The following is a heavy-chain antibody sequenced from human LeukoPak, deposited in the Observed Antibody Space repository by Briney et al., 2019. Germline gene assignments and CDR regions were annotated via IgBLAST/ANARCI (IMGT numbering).Heavy chain of an antibody. CDR1: GFTFSSYS. J-gene: IGHJ3*02. D-gene: IGHD4-17*01. CDR3: AKAGFGDYGIDAFDI. CDR2: ISSSSSTI. Sequence: GGSLRLSCAASGFTFSSYSMNWVRQAPGKGLEWVSYISSSSSTIYYADSVKGRFTICRDNSKNTLYLQMNSLRAEDTAVYYCAKAGFGDYGIDAFDIWGQGTTVTVSS. V-gene: IGHV3-48*01.